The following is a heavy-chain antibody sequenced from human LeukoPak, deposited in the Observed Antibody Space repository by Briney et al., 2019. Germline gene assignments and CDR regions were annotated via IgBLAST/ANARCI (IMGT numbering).Heavy chain of an antibody. V-gene: IGHV1-69*04. J-gene: IGHJ4*02. D-gene: IGHD6-19*01. CDR3: AREDSSGWYWDY. CDR2: IIPILGIA. CDR1: GGTFSSYA. Sequence: GASVKVSCKASGGTFSSYAISWVRQAPGQGLEWMGRIIPILGIANYAQKFQGRVTITGDKSTSTAYMELSSLRSEDTAVYYCAREDSSGWYWDYWGQGTLVTVSS.